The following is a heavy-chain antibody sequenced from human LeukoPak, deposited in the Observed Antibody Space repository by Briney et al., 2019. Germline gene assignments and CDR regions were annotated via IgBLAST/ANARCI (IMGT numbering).Heavy chain of an antibody. D-gene: IGHD3-3*01. J-gene: IGHJ2*01. CDR1: GYTFTSYD. V-gene: IGHV1-18*01. Sequence: ASVKVSCKASGYTFTSYDINWVRQATGQGLEWMGWISAYNGNTNYAQKLQGRVTMTTDTSTSTAYMELRSLRSDDTAVYYCARDDGITSLGYFDLWGRGTLDTVSS. CDR3: ARDDGITSLGYFDL. CDR2: ISAYNGNT.